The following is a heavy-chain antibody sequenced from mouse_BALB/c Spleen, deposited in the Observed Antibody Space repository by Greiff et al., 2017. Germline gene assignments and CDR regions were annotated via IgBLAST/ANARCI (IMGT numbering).Heavy chain of an antibody. CDR1: GFTFSSFG. V-gene: IGHV5-17*02. CDR2: ISSGSSTI. Sequence: EVKLMESGGGLVQPGGSRKLSCAASGFTFSSFGMHWVRQAPEKGLEWVAYISSGSSTIYYADTVKGRFTISRDNHKNTLFLQMTSLRSEDTAMYYCARYGNYAMDYWGQGTSVTVSS. CDR3: ARYGNYAMDY. J-gene: IGHJ4*01. D-gene: IGHD2-1*01.